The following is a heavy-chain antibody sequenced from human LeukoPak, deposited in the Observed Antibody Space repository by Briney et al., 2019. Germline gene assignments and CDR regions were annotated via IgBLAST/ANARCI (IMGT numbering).Heavy chain of an antibody. CDR1: GGSFSGYY. D-gene: IGHD4-23*01. V-gene: IGHV4-34*01. CDR3: ARGFDGGWSNDY. CDR2: INHSGST. J-gene: IGHJ4*02. Sequence: NPSETLSLTCAVYGGSFSGYYWSWIRRPPGKGLEWIGEINHSGSTNYNPSLKSRVTISVDTSKNQFSLKLSSVTAADTAVYYCARGFDGGWSNDYWGQGTLVTVSS.